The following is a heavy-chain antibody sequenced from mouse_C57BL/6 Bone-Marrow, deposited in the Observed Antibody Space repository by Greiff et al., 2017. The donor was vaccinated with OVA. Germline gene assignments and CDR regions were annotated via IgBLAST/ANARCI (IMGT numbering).Heavy chain of an antibody. J-gene: IGHJ3*01. CDR2: IDPSDSYT. Sequence: QQSCKASGYTFTSYWMHWVKQRPGQGLEWIGEIDPSDSYTNYNQKFKGKSTLTVDKSSSTAYMQLSSLTSEDSAVYYCAREGWFAYWGQGTLVTVSA. CDR1: GYTFTSYW. CDR3: AREGWFAY. V-gene: IGHV1-69*01.